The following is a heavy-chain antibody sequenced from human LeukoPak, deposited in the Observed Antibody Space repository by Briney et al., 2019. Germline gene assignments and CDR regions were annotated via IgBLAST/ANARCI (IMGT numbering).Heavy chain of an antibody. Sequence: SETLSLTCTVSGGSISDYYWSWIRQHPGKGLEWIGYIYYSGSTYYSPSLKSRATISVDTSKNQFSLNLSSVTAADTAVYYCARDRYDSYPMDVWGQGTTVTVSS. V-gene: IGHV4-31*03. CDR1: GGSISDYY. CDR3: ARDRYDSYPMDV. J-gene: IGHJ6*02. CDR2: IYYSGST. D-gene: IGHD3-3*01.